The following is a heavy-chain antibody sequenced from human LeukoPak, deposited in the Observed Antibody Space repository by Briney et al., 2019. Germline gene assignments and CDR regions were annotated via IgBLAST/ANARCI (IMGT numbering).Heavy chain of an antibody. V-gene: IGHV4-61*02. CDR1: GGSITSGGYY. CDR3: ERGEKGSSSGSIDN. J-gene: IGHJ4*02. D-gene: IGHD6-6*01. CDR2: MYTTGST. Sequence: PSQTLSLTCTVSGGSITSGGYYWSWLRQPAGKGLEWIGRMYTTGSTNYNPYLKSRVTISVDTSKTQFSLKLSSVTAADTAVYYCERGEKGSSSGSIDNWGQGTLVTVSS.